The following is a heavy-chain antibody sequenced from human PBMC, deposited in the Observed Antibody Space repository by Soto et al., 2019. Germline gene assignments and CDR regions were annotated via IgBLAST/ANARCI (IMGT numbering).Heavy chain of an antibody. D-gene: IGHD6-19*01. CDR1: GFTFSSYA. Sequence: SLRLSCAASGFTFSSYAMSWVRQAPGKGLEWVSAISGSGGSTYYADSVKGRFTISRDNSKNTLYLQMNSLRAEDTAVYYCARDMKYSSGWYGPGDYYYGMDVWAQGPTVTVSS. V-gene: IGHV3-23*01. CDR3: ARDMKYSSGWYGPGDYYYGMDV. CDR2: ISGSGGST. J-gene: IGHJ6*02.